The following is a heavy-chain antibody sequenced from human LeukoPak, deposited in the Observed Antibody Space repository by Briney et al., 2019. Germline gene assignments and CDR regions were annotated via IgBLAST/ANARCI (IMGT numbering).Heavy chain of an antibody. V-gene: IGHV3-23*01. Sequence: GGSLRLACAASGFRFSSYAMSWVRQAPGKGLEWVSAISGSGVSTYYAGSVKGRFTVSRDNSKNTLYLQMSSLRAEDTAVYYCAKDERNWNYNLASQTYDWGQGTLVTVSS. D-gene: IGHD1-7*01. CDR2: ISGSGVST. CDR1: GFRFSSYA. CDR3: AKDERNWNYNLASQTYD. J-gene: IGHJ4*02.